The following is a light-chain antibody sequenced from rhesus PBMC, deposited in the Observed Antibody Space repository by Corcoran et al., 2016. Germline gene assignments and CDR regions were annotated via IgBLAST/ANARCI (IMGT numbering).Light chain of an antibody. CDR2: GAS. CDR1: QSVGSY. J-gene: IGKJ4*01. Sequence: ETVVTQSPATLSLSPGERATLSCRASQSVGSYLAWNQQKPGQAPRLLIYGASSRATGIPDRFSGSGSGPDFTLTISSLAPGDVGVYCCQRSSNVLTFGEGTKVELQ. CDR3: QRSSNVLT. V-gene: IGKV3-24*04.